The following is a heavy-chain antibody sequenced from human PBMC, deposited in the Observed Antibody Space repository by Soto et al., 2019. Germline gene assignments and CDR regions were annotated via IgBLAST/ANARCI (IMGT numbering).Heavy chain of an antibody. V-gene: IGHV2-5*02. CDR1: GFSLSSIGMG. D-gene: IGHD5-12*01. CDR2: IYWEDDK. Sequence: QITVKESGLTLVKPTETLTLTCTFSGFSLSSIGMGVGWIRQPPGKALEWLTLIYWEDDKRYSPSLSSRLTITKDPSKNQVDLTMTNMDPVDTATYYCARLTRGVYDLDRLWEKFDYWGQGALVTVS. CDR3: ARLTRGVYDLDRLWEKFDY. J-gene: IGHJ4*02.